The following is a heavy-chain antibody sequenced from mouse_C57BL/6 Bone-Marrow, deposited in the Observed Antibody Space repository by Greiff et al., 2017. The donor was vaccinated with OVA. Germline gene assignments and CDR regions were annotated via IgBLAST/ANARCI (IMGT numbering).Heavy chain of an antibody. D-gene: IGHD2-5*01. CDR3: ARYRGYSKGFFDY. J-gene: IGHJ2*01. CDR2: IRNKANGYTT. Sequence: EVKLMESGGGLVQPGGSLSLSCAASGFTFTDYYMSWVRQPTGKALEWLGFIRNKANGYTTEYSASGKGRFTISRDNSQSILYLQMNALRAEDSATYYCARYRGYSKGFFDYWGQGTTLTVSS. CDR1: GFTFTDYY. V-gene: IGHV7-3*01.